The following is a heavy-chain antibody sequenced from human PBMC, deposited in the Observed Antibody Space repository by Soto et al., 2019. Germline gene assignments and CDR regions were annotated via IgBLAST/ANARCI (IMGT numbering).Heavy chain of an antibody. V-gene: IGHV1-46*01. CDR2: INPSGGNT. CDR1: GYTFTSYF. Sequence: QVQLVQSGAEVKKPGASVKVSCKASGYTFTSYFMHWVRQAPGQGLEWMGIINPSGGNTNYAQKCQGRVTMTGDTSTSTVYMELSSLRSEDTAVYYCAGGGGSATTLYFDYWGQGALVTVSS. D-gene: IGHD3-16*01. CDR3: AGGGGSATTLYFDY. J-gene: IGHJ4*02.